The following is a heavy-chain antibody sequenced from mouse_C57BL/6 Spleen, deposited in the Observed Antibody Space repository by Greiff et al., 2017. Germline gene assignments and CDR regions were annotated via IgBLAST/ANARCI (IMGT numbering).Heavy chain of an antibody. CDR2: IYPGSGNT. CDR1: GYTFTDYY. V-gene: IGHV1-76*01. D-gene: IGHD1-1*01. Sequence: QVQLQQSGAELVRPGASVKLSCKASGYTFTDYYINWVKQRPGQGLEWIARIYPGSGNTYYNEKFKGKATLTAEKSSSTAYMQLSSLTSEDSAVYFCARCYGSYYYAMDYWGQGTSVTVSS. J-gene: IGHJ4*01. CDR3: ARCYGSYYYAMDY.